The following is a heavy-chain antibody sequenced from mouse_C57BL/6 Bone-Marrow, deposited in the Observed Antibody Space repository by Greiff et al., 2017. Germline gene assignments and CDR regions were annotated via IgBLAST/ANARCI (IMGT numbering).Heavy chain of an antibody. V-gene: IGHV7-3*01. CDR3: GGYDGCYGRSWFAY. CDR1: GFTFTDYY. J-gene: IGHJ3*01. D-gene: IGHD2-3*01. CDR2: IRNKANGYTT. Sequence: EVKLMESGGGLVQPGGSLSLSCAASGFTFTDYYMSWVRQPPGKALEWLGFIRNKANGYTTEYSASVKGRFTSSRDNSTSILYLQMTALRAEDSATYYCGGYDGCYGRSWFAYWGQGTLVTVSA.